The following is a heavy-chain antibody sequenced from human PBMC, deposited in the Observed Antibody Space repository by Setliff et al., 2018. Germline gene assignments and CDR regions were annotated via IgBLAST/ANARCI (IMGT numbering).Heavy chain of an antibody. CDR2: ISAYNGNT. Sequence: ASVKVSCKASGYTFTSYGISWVRQAPGQGLEWMGWISAYNGNTNYAQKLQGRVTMTTDTSTSTAYMELRSLRSDDTAVYYCARDVGTSSFEVATMIVVAATGAFDIWGQGTMVTVSS. J-gene: IGHJ3*02. V-gene: IGHV1-18*01. CDR3: ARDVGTSSFEVATMIVVAATGAFDI. CDR1: GYTFTSYG. D-gene: IGHD3-22*01.